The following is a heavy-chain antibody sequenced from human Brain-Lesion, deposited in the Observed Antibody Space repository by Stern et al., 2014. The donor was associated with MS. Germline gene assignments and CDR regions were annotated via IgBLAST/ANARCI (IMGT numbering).Heavy chain of an antibody. CDR2: FAPEDGEK. Sequence: QVQLVESGAEVKKPGASVKVSCKVSGYTLTQLSMHRARQAPSKGLEWMGGFAPEDGEKIYAQKFQGRVPMTEDTSTDTAYMELSSLRSEDTAVYYCATLSPGAGGNYYRHFDYWGQGTLVTVSS. CDR1: GYTLTQLS. CDR3: ATLSPGAGGNYYRHFDY. V-gene: IGHV1-24*01. D-gene: IGHD1-26*01. J-gene: IGHJ4*02.